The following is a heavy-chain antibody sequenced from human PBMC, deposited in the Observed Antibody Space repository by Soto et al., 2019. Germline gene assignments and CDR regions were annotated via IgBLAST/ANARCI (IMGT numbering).Heavy chain of an antibody. CDR2: ISAYNGNT. Sequence: ASVKVSCKASGYTFTSYGISWVRQAPGQGLEWMGWISAYNGNTNYAQKLQGRVAMTTDTSTSTAYMELRSLRSDDTAVYYCARDRSGVLWFGELSPPANFDYWGQGTLVTVSS. V-gene: IGHV1-18*04. CDR3: ARDRSGVLWFGELSPPANFDY. CDR1: GYTFTSYG. D-gene: IGHD3-10*01. J-gene: IGHJ4*02.